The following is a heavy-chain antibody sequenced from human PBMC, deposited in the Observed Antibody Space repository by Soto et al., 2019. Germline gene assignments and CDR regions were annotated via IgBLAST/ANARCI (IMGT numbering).Heavy chain of an antibody. J-gene: IGHJ5*02. CDR1: GFTFSSYA. CDR3: EKMGDIVATMGRFDP. D-gene: IGHD5-12*01. V-gene: IGHV3-23*01. Sequence: PGGSLRLSCAASGFTFSSYAMSWVRQAPGKGLEWVSAISGSGGSTYYADSVKGRFTISRDNSKNTLYLQMNSLRAEDTAVYYCEKMGDIVATMGRFDPWGQGTLVTVYS. CDR2: ISGSGGST.